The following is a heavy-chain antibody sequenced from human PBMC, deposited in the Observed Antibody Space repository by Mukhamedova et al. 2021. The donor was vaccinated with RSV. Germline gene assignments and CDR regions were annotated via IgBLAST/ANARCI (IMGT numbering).Heavy chain of an antibody. V-gene: IGHV3-30*02. J-gene: IGHJ1*01. CDR1: GFNFSNYG. CDR3: AVGGGTQY. Sequence: GFNFSNYGMHWARQAPGKGLEWVAFIRYDASDKFYADSLKDRFTISRDNSRNTVFLQMHSLRKEDTAVYYCAVGGGTQYWGQGTLV. D-gene: IGHD3-16*01. CDR2: IRYDASDK.